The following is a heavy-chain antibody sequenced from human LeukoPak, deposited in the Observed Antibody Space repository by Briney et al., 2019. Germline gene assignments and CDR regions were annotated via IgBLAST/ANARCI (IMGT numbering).Heavy chain of an antibody. J-gene: IGHJ4*02. V-gene: IGHV4-34*01. CDR1: GGSFSGYY. Sequence: SETLSLTCAVYGGSFSGYYWSWIRQPPGKGLEWIGEINHSGSTNYNPSLKSRVTISVDTSKNQFSLKLSSVTAADTAVYYCARLRPRSGSYYNLGSLIFDYWGQGTLVTVSS. CDR3: ARLRPRSGSYYNLGSLIFDY. D-gene: IGHD3-10*01. CDR2: INHSGST.